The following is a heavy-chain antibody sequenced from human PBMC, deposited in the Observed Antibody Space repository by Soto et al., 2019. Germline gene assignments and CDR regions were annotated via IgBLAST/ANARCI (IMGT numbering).Heavy chain of an antibody. D-gene: IGHD3-3*01. CDR1: GGSFSGYY. J-gene: IGHJ4*02. CDR3: AHSSIFGVVIHPFDY. Sequence: PSETLSLTCAVYGGSFSGYYWSWIRQPPGKGLEWIGEINHSGSTNYNPSLKSRVTISVDTSKNQSSLKLSSVTAADTAVYYCAHSSIFGVVIHPFDYWGQGTLVTVSS. V-gene: IGHV4-34*01. CDR2: INHSGST.